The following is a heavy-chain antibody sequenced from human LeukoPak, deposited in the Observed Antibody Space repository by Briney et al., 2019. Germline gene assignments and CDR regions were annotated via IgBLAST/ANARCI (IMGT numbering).Heavy chain of an antibody. CDR2: INSDGSST. Sequence: PGGSLRLSCAASGFTFSSYWMHWVRQAPGKGLGWVSRINSDGSSTSYADSVKGRFTISRDNSKNTLYLQMNSLRAEDTAVYYCAKQKQTDLSRSSSEFDYWGQGTLVTVSS. D-gene: IGHD6-6*01. V-gene: IGHV3-74*01. CDR3: AKQKQTDLSRSSSEFDY. J-gene: IGHJ4*02. CDR1: GFTFSSYW.